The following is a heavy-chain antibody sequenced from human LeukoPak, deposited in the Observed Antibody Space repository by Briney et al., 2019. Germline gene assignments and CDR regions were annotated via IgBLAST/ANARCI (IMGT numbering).Heavy chain of an antibody. Sequence: GGSLRLSCAASGLTFSSYGMHWVRQAPGKGLECVAFIRYDGSNKYYADSVKGRFTISRDNSKNTLYLQMNSLRAEDTAVYYCAKMTVVTPPSPIVDYWGQGTLVTVSS. J-gene: IGHJ4*02. CDR1: GLTFSSYG. CDR2: IRYDGSNK. CDR3: AKMTVVTPPSPIVDY. V-gene: IGHV3-30*02. D-gene: IGHD4-23*01.